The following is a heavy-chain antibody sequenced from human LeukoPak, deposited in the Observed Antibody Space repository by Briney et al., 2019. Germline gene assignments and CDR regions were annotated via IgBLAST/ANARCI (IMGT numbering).Heavy chain of an antibody. CDR1: GGTFSSYA. D-gene: IGHD2-21*01. CDR2: IIPIFGTA. V-gene: IGHV1-69*13. CDR3: WGGGWKKPFDY. Sequence: ASVKVSCKASGGTFSSYAISWVRQAPGQGLEWMGGIIPIFGTANYAQKFQGRVTITADESTSTAYMELSSLRSEDTAVYYCWGGGWKKPFDYWGQGTLVTVSS. J-gene: IGHJ4*02.